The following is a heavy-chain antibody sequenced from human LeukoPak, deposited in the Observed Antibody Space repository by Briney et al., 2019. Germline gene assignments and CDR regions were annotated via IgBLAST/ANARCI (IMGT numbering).Heavy chain of an antibody. CDR1: GYTFTNYY. J-gene: IGHJ4*02. Sequence: ASVKVSCKASGYTFTNYYKNWVRQAPGQGLEWMGIINPSGGSKSYAQKFQGRVTVTRDTSTSTVYMELSSLRSEDTAMYYCAREGEIGYDLSDYWGQGTLVTVTS. CDR2: INPSGGSK. D-gene: IGHD5-12*01. V-gene: IGHV1-46*01. CDR3: AREGEIGYDLSDY.